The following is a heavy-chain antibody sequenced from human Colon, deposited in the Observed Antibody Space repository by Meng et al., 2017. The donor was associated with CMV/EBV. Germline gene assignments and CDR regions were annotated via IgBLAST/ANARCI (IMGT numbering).Heavy chain of an antibody. D-gene: IGHD3-10*01. J-gene: IGHJ4*02. CDR1: GGSFTTNSDF. CDR2: IYNGGST. CDR3: ARGVLNFFDY. V-gene: IGHV4-39*07. Sequence: QLQLEESGPGLVKPSETLSLTCSVSGGSFTTNSDFWAWIRQPPGKGLEYIGSIYNGGSTYYNASLKSRVTMSVDTSKNQFSLKLSSVTAADTAKYYCARGVLNFFDYWGQGTLVTVSS.